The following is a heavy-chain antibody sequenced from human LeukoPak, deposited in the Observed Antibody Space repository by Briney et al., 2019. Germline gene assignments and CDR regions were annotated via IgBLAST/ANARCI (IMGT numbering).Heavy chain of an antibody. J-gene: IGHJ4*02. V-gene: IGHV4-34*01. Sequence: PSETQFLSCAVYGGSFSGYYWSWIRQPPGKGLEWIGEINHSGSTKYNPSLKSRVTISVDTSKNQFSLKLSSVTAADTAVYYCARGGGLGLRYWGQGTVVRVFS. CDR3: ARGGGLGLRY. CDR2: INHSGST. CDR1: GGSFSGYY. D-gene: IGHD3-16*01.